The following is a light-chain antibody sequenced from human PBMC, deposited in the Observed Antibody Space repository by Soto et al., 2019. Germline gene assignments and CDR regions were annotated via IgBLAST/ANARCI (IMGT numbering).Light chain of an antibody. Sequence: DIQLTQSPSTLSAYVGHRGNVTCRASQSISNYLAWYQQKPGRLPKLLLFGASTLQSGVPARFSGSGSGTLFTLTINGLLPEDVATYYCQKYDRAPFTFGPGTKVDIK. CDR1: QSISNY. V-gene: IGKV1-27*01. CDR2: GAS. CDR3: QKYDRAPFT. J-gene: IGKJ3*01.